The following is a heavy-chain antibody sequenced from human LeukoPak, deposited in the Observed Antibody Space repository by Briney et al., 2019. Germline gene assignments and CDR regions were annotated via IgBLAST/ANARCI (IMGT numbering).Heavy chain of an antibody. CDR2: IYYTGDT. CDR1: GGSMSGHY. J-gene: IGHJ4*02. CDR3: VSVVTGSVDY. V-gene: IGHV4-59*11. Sequence: PSETLSLTCTVSGGSMSGHYWGWIRQPPGKGLEWIGYIYYTGDTNYIPSFESRVTISVDTSKNQFSLKLGSVTAADTAIYYCVSVVTGSVDYWGQGTLVTVSS. D-gene: IGHD3-10*01.